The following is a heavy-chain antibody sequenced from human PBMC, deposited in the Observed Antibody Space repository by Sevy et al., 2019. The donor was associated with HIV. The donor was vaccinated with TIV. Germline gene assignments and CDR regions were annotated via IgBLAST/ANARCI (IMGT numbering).Heavy chain of an antibody. J-gene: IGHJ4*02. V-gene: IGHV3-21*01. Sequence: GESLKISCAASGFTFSSYSMNWVRQAPGKGLEWVSSISSSSSYIYYADSVKGRFTISRDNAKNSLYLQMNSLRAEDTAVYYCATPTNLIGSSWAGGSKDYWGQGTLVTVSS. CDR2: ISSSSSYI. D-gene: IGHD6-13*01. CDR3: ATPTNLIGSSWAGGSKDY. CDR1: GFTFSSYS.